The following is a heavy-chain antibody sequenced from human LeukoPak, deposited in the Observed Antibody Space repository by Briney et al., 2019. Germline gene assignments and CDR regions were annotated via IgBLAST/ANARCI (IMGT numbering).Heavy chain of an antibody. V-gene: IGHV3-21*01. CDR2: ITSSSSYV. Sequence: GGSLRLSRAASGFTFSGYTMNWVRQAPGKGLEWVSSITSSSSYVYYADSVKGRFTVSRDNAKNSLYLQMNSLRAEDTAVYYCARVRGYCSSTSCYADYWGQGTLVTVSS. CDR3: ARVRGYCSSTSCYADY. D-gene: IGHD2-2*01. J-gene: IGHJ4*02. CDR1: GFTFSGYT.